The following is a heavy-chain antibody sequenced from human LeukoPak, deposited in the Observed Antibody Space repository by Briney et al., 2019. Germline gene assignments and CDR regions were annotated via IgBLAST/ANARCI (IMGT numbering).Heavy chain of an antibody. J-gene: IGHJ2*01. CDR1: GGSISSYY. CDR2: IYTSGST. V-gene: IGHV4-4*07. CDR3: ARSPPGIVGATTGYWYFDL. D-gene: IGHD1-26*01. Sequence: PSETLSLTCIVSGGSISSYYWSWIWQPAGKGLEWIGRIYTSGSTNYNPSLKSRVTMSVDTSKNQFSLKLSSVTAADTAVYYCARSPPGIVGATTGYWYFDLWGRGTLVTVSS.